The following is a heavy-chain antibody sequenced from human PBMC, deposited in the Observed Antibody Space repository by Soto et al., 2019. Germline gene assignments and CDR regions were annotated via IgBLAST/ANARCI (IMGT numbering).Heavy chain of an antibody. D-gene: IGHD2-15*01. Sequence: ASVKVSCKASGYTFTSYAIHWVRQAPGQRLEWMGWINAGNGNTKYSQKFQGRVTITRDTSASTAYMELSSLRSEDTAVYYCARGDIVVVVAAWPYYGMDVWGQGTTVTVSS. CDR1: GYTFTSYA. V-gene: IGHV1-3*01. CDR2: INAGNGNT. CDR3: ARGDIVVVVAAWPYYGMDV. J-gene: IGHJ6*02.